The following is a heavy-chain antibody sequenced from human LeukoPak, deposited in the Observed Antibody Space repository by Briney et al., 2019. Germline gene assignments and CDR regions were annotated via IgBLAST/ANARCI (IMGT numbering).Heavy chain of an antibody. CDR2: IYYSGST. J-gene: IGHJ4*02. CDR1: GGSISSYY. Sequence: SETLSLTCTVSGGSISSYYWSWIRQPPGKGLEWIGYIYYSGSTNYNPSLKSRVTISVDTSKNQFSLKLSSVTAADTAVYYCARGYSSGWYEERRDLDYWGQGTLVTVSS. CDR3: ARGYSSGWYEERRDLDY. V-gene: IGHV4-59*12. D-gene: IGHD6-19*01.